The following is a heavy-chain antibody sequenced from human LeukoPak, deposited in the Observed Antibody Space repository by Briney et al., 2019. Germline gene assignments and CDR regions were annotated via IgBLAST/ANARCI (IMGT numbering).Heavy chain of an antibody. J-gene: IGHJ5*02. CDR2: IIPIFGTA. D-gene: IGHD2-2*01. V-gene: IGHV1-69*13. CDR1: GGTFSSYA. CDR3: ARWDIVVVPAATETYNWFDP. Sequence: SVKVSCKASGGTFSSYAISWVRQAPGQGLEWMGGIIPIFGTANYARKFQGRVTITADESTSTAYMELSSLRSEDTAVYYCARWDIVVVPAATETYNWFDPWGQGTLVTVSS.